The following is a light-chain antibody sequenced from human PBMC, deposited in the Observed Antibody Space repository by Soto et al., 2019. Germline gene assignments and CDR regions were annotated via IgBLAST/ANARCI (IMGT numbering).Light chain of an antibody. CDR2: GYI. CDR3: HSYDSSPNGHV. Sequence: QYGLTEPPSVSGSPGQRVTMSCTGSNSNIGADYDVHWYQHLPGAAPKLLIYGYINRPSGVPDRFSGSKSGTSASLAITGLQAEDEADYYCHSYDSSPNGHVFGTGTKVTVL. V-gene: IGLV1-40*01. J-gene: IGLJ1*01. CDR1: NSNIGADYD.